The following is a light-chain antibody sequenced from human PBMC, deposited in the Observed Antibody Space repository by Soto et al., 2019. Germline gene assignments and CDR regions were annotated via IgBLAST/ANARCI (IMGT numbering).Light chain of an antibody. Sequence: DIQLTQSPSFLSASVGDRVSITCRASQGIGSYLAWYQQKPGKAPNLLIYAASTLQSGVPSRFSATVSGTEFSLTITSLQPEDFATYYCQQLFDSPITFGQGTRLEIK. V-gene: IGKV1-9*01. CDR2: AAS. CDR1: QGIGSY. J-gene: IGKJ5*01. CDR3: QQLFDSPIT.